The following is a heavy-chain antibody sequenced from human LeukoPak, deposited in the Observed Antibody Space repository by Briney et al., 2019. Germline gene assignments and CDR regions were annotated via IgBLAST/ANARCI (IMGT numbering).Heavy chain of an antibody. CDR1: GFTFSDYY. CDR3: AKEGYYGSGSFPDS. V-gene: IGHV3-11*04. CDR2: ISSSGSTI. Sequence: GGSLRLSCSASGFTFSDYYMSWIRQAPGKGLEWVSYISSSGSTIYYADSVKGRFTISRDNAKNSLYLQMNSLRAEDTAVYYCAKEGYYGSGSFPDSWGQGTLVTVSS. D-gene: IGHD3-10*01. J-gene: IGHJ4*02.